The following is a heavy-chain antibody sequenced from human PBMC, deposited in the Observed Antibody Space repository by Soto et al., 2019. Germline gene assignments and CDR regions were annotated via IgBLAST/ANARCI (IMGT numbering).Heavy chain of an antibody. CDR3: VRHKDCSGGSCNAVGYYYGLDV. D-gene: IGHD2-15*01. Sequence: SETLSLTCAVSGGSISSSNWWSWVRQPPGKGLEWIGSIYHSGTTYYNPPLKSRVTISVDTSKNQFSLRLSSVTAADTAVYYCVRHKDCSGGSCNAVGYYYGLDVWGQGTTVTVSS. CDR1: GGSISSSNW. V-gene: IGHV4-4*02. J-gene: IGHJ6*02. CDR2: IYHSGTT.